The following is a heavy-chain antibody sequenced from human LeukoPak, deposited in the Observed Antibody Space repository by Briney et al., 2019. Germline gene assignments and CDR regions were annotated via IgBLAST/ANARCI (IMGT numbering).Heavy chain of an antibody. CDR3: VTPRSWELSDMAV. D-gene: IGHD1-26*01. V-gene: IGHV4-38-2*02. Sequence: SETLSLTCTVSGYSITTNYYWAWIRQSPGTGLEWIGSVYHNGETYYNPSLKSRVVISVDTSKNEFSLRLTSVTAADTAVYYCVTPRSWELSDMAVWGKGTTVIVSS. CDR1: GYSITTNYY. CDR2: VYHNGET. J-gene: IGHJ6*03.